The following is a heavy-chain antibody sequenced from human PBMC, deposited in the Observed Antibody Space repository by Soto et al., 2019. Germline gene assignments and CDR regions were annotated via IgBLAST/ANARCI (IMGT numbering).Heavy chain of an antibody. V-gene: IGHV4-4*02. CDR2: IYHSGST. D-gene: IGHD3-16*01. CDR3: AGGSVRALDY. Sequence: SETLSLTFAVSGGSISSSKWWSWVRQPPGKGLEWIGAIYHSGSTNYNPSLKSRVTISVDKSKKQFYLKLSSVTAADTAVYYGAGGSVRALDYWGQGTLVTVSS. CDR1: GGSISSSKW. J-gene: IGHJ4*02.